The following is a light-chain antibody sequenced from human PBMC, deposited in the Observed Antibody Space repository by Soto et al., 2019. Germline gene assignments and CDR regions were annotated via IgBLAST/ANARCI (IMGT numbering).Light chain of an antibody. V-gene: IGKV3-20*01. CDR3: QHYGSSALT. CDR1: QSVSSSY. J-gene: IGKJ4*01. CDR2: GAS. Sequence: EIVLTQSPGTLSLSPGERATLSCRASQSVSSSYLAWYQQKPGQAPRFLIYGASNRATGIPDRFSGSGFGTDFTLTISRLEPEDFAVYYCQHYGSSALTFGGGTKVEIK.